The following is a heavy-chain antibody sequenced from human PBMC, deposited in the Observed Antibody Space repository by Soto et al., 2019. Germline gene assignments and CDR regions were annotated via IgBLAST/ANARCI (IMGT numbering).Heavy chain of an antibody. Sequence: QVQLVQSGAKVKKPGSSVKVSCKASGGTFSSYTISWVRQAPGQGLEWMGRIIPILGIANYAQKFQGRVTITADKSTSTAYMELSSLRSEDTAVYYCARDQGYYYYMDVWGKGTTVTVSS. V-gene: IGHV1-69*08. CDR2: IIPILGIA. J-gene: IGHJ6*03. CDR3: ARDQGYYYYMDV. CDR1: GGTFSSYT.